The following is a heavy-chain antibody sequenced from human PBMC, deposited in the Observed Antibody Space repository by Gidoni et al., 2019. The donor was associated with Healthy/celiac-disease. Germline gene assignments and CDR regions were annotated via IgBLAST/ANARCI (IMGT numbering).Heavy chain of an antibody. V-gene: IGHV4-34*01. J-gene: IGHJ4*02. D-gene: IGHD6-19*01. Sequence: QVQLQQWGARLLKPSETLSLTCAVSVGSYSCYSWSWIRQPPGKGLYWIGEINHIGSTNYNPSLKSRVTISVDTSKTQFSLKLSSVTAADTAVYYCARSRGIAVAGTFDYWGQGTLVTVSS. CDR3: ARSRGIAVAGTFDY. CDR2: INHIGST. CDR1: VGSYSCYS.